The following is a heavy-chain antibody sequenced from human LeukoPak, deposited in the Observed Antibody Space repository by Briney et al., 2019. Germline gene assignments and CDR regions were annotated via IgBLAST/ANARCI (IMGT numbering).Heavy chain of an antibody. CDR1: GFTFSSYS. V-gene: IGHV3-21*01. CDR2: ISSSSSYI. J-gene: IGHJ4*02. D-gene: IGHD3-3*01. Sequence: PGGSLRLSCAASGFTFSSYSMNWVRQAPGKGLEWVSSISSSSSYIYYADSVKGRFTISRDNAKNSLYLQMNSLRAEDTAVYYCARDRHSRVWSGYRTVDYWGQGTLVTVSS. CDR3: ARDRHSRVWSGYRTVDY.